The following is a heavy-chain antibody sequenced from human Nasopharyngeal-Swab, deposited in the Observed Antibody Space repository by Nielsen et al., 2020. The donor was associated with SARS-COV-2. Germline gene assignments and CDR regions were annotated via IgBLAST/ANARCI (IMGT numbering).Heavy chain of an antibody. D-gene: IGHD3-9*01. CDR3: ARNWHDILTGHYPANFYHYCMDV. Sequence: SETLSLTCTVSGGSISGNNYFWGWTRQPPGNGLEWTGSISYTGSTYSTPSLKSRVTISVDTSRNQFSLKLTSVTAADTAVYYCARNWHDILTGHYPANFYHYCMDVWGKGTTVTVSS. J-gene: IGHJ6*03. V-gene: IGHV4-39*01. CDR2: ISYTGST. CDR1: GGSISGNNYF.